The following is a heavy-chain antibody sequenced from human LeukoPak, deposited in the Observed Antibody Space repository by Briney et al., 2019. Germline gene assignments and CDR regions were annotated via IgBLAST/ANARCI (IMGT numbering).Heavy chain of an antibody. CDR2: ISAYNGNT. CDR3: ARVGYGQTKTYFDY. D-gene: IGHD5-12*01. V-gene: IGHV1-18*01. CDR1: GGTFSSYA. Sequence: ASVKVSCKASGGTFSSYAISWVRQAPGQGLEWMGWISAYNGNTNYAQKLQGRVTMTTDTSTSTAHMELSSLRSEDTAAYYCARVGYGQTKTYFDYWGQGTLVTVSS. J-gene: IGHJ4*02.